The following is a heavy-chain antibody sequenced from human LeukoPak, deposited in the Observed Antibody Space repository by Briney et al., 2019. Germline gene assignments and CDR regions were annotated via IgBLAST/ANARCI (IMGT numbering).Heavy chain of an antibody. CDR3: ARDVGAYCSSTSCSDY. D-gene: IGHD2-2*01. V-gene: IGHV1-2*02. J-gene: IGHJ4*02. CDR1: GYTFTGYY. CDR2: INPNSGGT. Sequence: ASVKVSCKASGYTFTGYYMHWVRQAPGQGLEWMGWINPNSGGTNYAQKFQGRVTMTRETSISTAYMELSRLRSDDTAVYYCARDVGAYCSSTSCSDYWGQGTLVTVSS.